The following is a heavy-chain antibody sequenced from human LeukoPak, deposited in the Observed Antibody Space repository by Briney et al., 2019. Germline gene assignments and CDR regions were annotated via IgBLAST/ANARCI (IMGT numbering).Heavy chain of an antibody. V-gene: IGHV4-34*01. D-gene: IGHD3-10*01. Sequence: SETLSLTCAVYGGFFSGYYWSWIRQPPGKGLEWIGEINHSGSTNYNPSLKSRVTISVDTSKNQFSLKVSSVTAADTGVYYCARGRGNDNWGQGTLVTVSS. CDR2: INHSGST. CDR3: ARGRGNDN. J-gene: IGHJ4*02. CDR1: GGFFSGYY.